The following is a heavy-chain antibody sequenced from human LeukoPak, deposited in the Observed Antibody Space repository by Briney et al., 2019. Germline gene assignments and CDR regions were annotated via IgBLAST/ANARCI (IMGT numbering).Heavy chain of an antibody. CDR2: IKQDGSEK. V-gene: IGHV3-7*03. CDR1: GFTFSRYW. D-gene: IGHD3-22*01. J-gene: IGHJ4*02. CDR3: AKENYYDSTSFDY. Sequence: GGSLRLSCAASGFTFSRYWMSWARQAPGKGLEWVANIKQDGSEKYYVDSVKGRFTISRDNAKNSLYLQMNSLRAEDTAVYYCAKENYYDSTSFDYWGQGTLVTVSS.